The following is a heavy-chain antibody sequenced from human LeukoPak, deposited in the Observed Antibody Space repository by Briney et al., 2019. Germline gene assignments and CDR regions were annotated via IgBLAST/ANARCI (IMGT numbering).Heavy chain of an antibody. Sequence: PGGSLRLSCAASGFPFNSFWMHWVRQAPGKGGGWVSDMNEYSTTIRYADSVKGRFTISRDNAKSILYLQMNNLRAEDTAMYSCARGGVNPVDHWGQGTLVTVSS. CDR2: MNEYSTTI. D-gene: IGHD1-14*01. J-gene: IGHJ4*02. V-gene: IGHV3-74*01. CDR1: GFPFNSFW. CDR3: ARGGVNPVDH.